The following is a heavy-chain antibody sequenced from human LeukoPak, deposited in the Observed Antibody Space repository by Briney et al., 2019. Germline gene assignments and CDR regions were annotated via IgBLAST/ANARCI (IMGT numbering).Heavy chain of an antibody. D-gene: IGHD6-19*01. Sequence: GKPLTLSCAGSGVTFSGYGMNWVRQAPGKGLEWVSSISSSSSYIYYADSVKGRFTISRDNAKNSLYLQMNSLRAEDTAVYYCARLRRLTIAVAENYFDYWGEGTLVTVPS. CDR1: GVTFSGYG. CDR2: ISSSSSYI. CDR3: ARLRRLTIAVAENYFDY. J-gene: IGHJ4*02. V-gene: IGHV3-21*01.